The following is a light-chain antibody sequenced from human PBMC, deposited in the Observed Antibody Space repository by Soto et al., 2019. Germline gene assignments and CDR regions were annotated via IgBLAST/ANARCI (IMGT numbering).Light chain of an antibody. CDR3: QQHVSWHT. Sequence: EIVLTQSPATLSLSPGDGATLSCRASQSVRNYLAWYQQKPGQAPRLLIYDASNRATGIPARFSGSGSGTDFTLTISSLEAKDFAVYYCQQHVSWHTFGQGTKVDIK. V-gene: IGKV3-11*01. CDR2: DAS. J-gene: IGKJ1*01. CDR1: QSVRNY.